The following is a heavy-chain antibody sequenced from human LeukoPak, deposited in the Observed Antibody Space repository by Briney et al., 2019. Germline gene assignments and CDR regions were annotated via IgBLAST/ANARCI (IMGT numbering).Heavy chain of an antibody. J-gene: IGHJ4*02. CDR1: GYSFISYW. CDR3: ARHEAGYFDWLSSPYYFDY. D-gene: IGHD3-9*01. V-gene: IGHV5-10-1*01. Sequence: GESLRISCKGSGYSFISYWISWVRQMPGKGLEWMGRIDPSDSYTNYSPSFQGHVTISADKSISTAYLQWSSLKASDTAMYYCARHEAGYFDWLSSPYYFDYWGQGTLVTVSS. CDR2: IDPSDSYT.